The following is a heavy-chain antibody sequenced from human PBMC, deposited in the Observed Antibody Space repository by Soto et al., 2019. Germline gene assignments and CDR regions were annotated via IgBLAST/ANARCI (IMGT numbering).Heavy chain of an antibody. V-gene: IGHV1-18*01. D-gene: IGHD6-13*01. Sequence: QVQLVQSGAEVKKPGASVKVSCKASGYTFSSYGISWVRQAPGQGLEWMGWISAYNGNTNYAQKLQGRVTMTTDTSTRTAYMEVRSVRSEDTAVYYCARSIAAAVDLDYWGQGTLVTVSS. CDR2: ISAYNGNT. CDR3: ARSIAAAVDLDY. J-gene: IGHJ4*02. CDR1: GYTFSSYG.